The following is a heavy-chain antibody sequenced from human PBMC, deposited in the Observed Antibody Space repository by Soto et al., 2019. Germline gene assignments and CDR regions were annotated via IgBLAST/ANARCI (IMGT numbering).Heavy chain of an antibody. J-gene: IGHJ4*02. CDR3: ARIHGRSGNYDLDY. V-gene: IGHV2-70*13. CDR1: GFSITTRAMC. Sequence: GSGPTLVNPTQTLTLTCTFSGFSITTRAMCVSWIRQPPGKALEWLALIDWADDKYYSTSLKTRLTISKDTSKNQVVLTMTNVDPVDTATYYCARIHGRSGNYDLDYWGQGTLVTVSS. D-gene: IGHD6-19*01. CDR2: IDWADDK.